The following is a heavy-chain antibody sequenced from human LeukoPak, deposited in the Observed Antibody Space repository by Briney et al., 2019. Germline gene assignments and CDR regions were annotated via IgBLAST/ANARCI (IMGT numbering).Heavy chain of an antibody. D-gene: IGHD1-26*01. CDR1: GFTLRNYG. Sequence: GGSLRLSCAASGFTLRNYGMHWVRQAPGKGLEWGAIVRYDGSNKYNADSVKGRFTISRDNSENTLYLQMNSLRPEDTAVYYCAKDLGATVYMDVWGKGTTVTVSS. CDR2: VRYDGSNK. V-gene: IGHV3-30*02. J-gene: IGHJ6*03. CDR3: AKDLGATVYMDV.